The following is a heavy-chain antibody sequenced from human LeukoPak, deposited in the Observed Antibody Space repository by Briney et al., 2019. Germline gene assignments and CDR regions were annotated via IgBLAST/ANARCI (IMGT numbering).Heavy chain of an antibody. Sequence: PSETLSLTCTVSGDSISSGDYYWSWIRQPAGKGLEWIGYIYYSGSTSYNPSLKSRVTILIHRSKNQFSLKLSSVTAADTAVYYCARLGGAAHFDYWGQGILVTVSS. J-gene: IGHJ4*02. CDR3: ARLGGAAHFDY. V-gene: IGHV4-30-4*08. D-gene: IGHD2-15*01. CDR1: GDSISSGDYY. CDR2: IYYSGST.